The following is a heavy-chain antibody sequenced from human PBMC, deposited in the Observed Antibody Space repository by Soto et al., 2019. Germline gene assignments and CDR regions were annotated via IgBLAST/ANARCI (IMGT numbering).Heavy chain of an antibody. Sequence: ASETLSLTCAVYGGSFSGYYWSWIRQPPGKGLEWIGEINHSGSTNYNPSLKSRVTISVDTSKNQFSLKLSSVTAADTAVYYCARVRGYYYGSGTPGNWFDPWGQGTLVTVSS. D-gene: IGHD3-10*01. J-gene: IGHJ5*02. CDR2: INHSGST. CDR3: ARVRGYYYGSGTPGNWFDP. V-gene: IGHV4-34*01. CDR1: GGSFSGYY.